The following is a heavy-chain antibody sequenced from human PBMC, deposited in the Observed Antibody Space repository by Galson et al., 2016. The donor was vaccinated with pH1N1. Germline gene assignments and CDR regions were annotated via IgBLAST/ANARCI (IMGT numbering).Heavy chain of an antibody. CDR1: GYNFVANY. J-gene: IGHJ4*02. V-gene: IGHV1-2*07. D-gene: IGHD3-10*01. Sequence: SVKVSCKASGYNFVANYIHWVRQVPGQGLKWMGWINPDSGTTFLAHEFQGRVTMSRDTSFSTVHMEMNRLTSDDTATYYCARVTRGGSGFDFWGQGTLVTVSS. CDR3: ARVTRGGSGFDF. CDR2: INPDSGTT.